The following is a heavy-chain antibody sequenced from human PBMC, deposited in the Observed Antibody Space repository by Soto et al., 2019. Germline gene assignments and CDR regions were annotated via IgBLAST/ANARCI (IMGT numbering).Heavy chain of an antibody. J-gene: IGHJ5*02. V-gene: IGHV1-3*01. CDR2: INATNGDT. CDR1: GYTFTSYG. CDR3: ARGRYYGSGSYAWFDP. Sequence: ASVKVSCKASGYTFTSYGIHWVRQAPGQRLEWMGWINATNGDTKYSQKFQGRVTITADESTSTAYMELSSLRSEDTAVYYCARGRYYGSGSYAWFDPWGQGTLVTVSS. D-gene: IGHD3-10*01.